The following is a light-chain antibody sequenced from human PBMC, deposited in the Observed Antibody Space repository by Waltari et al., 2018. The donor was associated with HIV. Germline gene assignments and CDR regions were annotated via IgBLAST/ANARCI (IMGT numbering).Light chain of an antibody. CDR1: QSLLFNANNKNY. V-gene: IGKV4-1*01. J-gene: IGKJ1*01. Sequence: IVMTQSPDSLAVSLGERGTINCKSSQSLLFNANNKNYLAWYQQKPGQSPTLLFYWAFTREFGVPDRFTGSGSGTDFTLTITSLQSEDVALYYCQQYYSVPWTFGQGTKVEIK. CDR3: QQYYSVPWT. CDR2: WAF.